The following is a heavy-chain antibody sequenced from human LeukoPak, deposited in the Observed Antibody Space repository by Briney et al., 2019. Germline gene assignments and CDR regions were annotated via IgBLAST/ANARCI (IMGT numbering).Heavy chain of an antibody. Sequence: ASVKVSCKASGYTFTTYYMHWVRQAPGQGLEWMGIINPSDGSTSYARKFQGRVTMTGDMSTNTVYMELRSLRSEDTAVYYCARVQEGAEYSYGYDYWGQGTLVTVSS. D-gene: IGHD5-18*01. CDR1: GYTFTTYY. J-gene: IGHJ4*02. CDR3: ARVQEGAEYSYGYDY. V-gene: IGHV1-46*01. CDR2: INPSDGST.